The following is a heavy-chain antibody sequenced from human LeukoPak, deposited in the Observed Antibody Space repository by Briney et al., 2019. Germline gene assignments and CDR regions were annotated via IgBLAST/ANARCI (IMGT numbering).Heavy chain of an antibody. D-gene: IGHD3-16*02. Sequence: PSETLSLTCTGSGGSISSYYWSWIRQPPGKGLEWIGYIYYSGSTNYNPSLKSRVTISVDTSKNQFSLKLSSVTAADTAVYYCATGSLRLGEFSLGYWGQGTLVTVSS. V-gene: IGHV4-59*08. CDR1: GGSISSYY. J-gene: IGHJ4*02. CDR3: ATGSLRLGEFSLGY. CDR2: IYYSGST.